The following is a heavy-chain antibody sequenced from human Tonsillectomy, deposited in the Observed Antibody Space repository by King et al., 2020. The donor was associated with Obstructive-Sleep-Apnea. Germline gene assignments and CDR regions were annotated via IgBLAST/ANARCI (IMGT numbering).Heavy chain of an antibody. J-gene: IGHJ4*02. CDR1: GGSISSGGYY. CDR3: ARDRTTGVFDY. CDR2: IYYSGST. Sequence: QLQESGPVLVKPSQTLSLTCTVSGGSISSGGYYWSWIRQHPGKGLEGIGYIYYSGSTYYNPSLKVGVTISVDTSKNQCSLKLSSGTAADTAVYYCARDRTTGVFDYWGQGTLVTVSS. V-gene: IGHV4-31*03. D-gene: IGHD4-23*01.